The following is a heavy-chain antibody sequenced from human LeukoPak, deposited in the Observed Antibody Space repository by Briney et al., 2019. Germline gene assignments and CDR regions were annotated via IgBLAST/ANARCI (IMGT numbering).Heavy chain of an antibody. Sequence: GGSLRLSCAASGFTFSSYGMHWVRQAPGKGLEWVAFIRYDGSSKYYADSVKGRFTISRDNSKNTLYLQMNSLGAEDTAVYYCAKPDAIAARPSKYYYYMDVWGKGTSVTVSS. J-gene: IGHJ6*03. D-gene: IGHD6-6*01. V-gene: IGHV3-30*02. CDR3: AKPDAIAARPSKYYYYMDV. CDR2: IRYDGSSK. CDR1: GFTFSSYG.